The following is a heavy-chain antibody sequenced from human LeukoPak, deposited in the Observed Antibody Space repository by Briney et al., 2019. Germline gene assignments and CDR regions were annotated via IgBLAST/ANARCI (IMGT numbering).Heavy chain of an antibody. CDR3: ARQSFHSNYYGSGSYPDY. D-gene: IGHD3-10*01. V-gene: IGHV4-39*01. CDR2: IYYSGST. CDR1: GGSISSSSYY. Sequence: SETLSLTCTVSGGSISSSSYYWGWIRQPPGKGLEWIGSIYYSGSTYYNPSLKSRVTISVDTSKNQFSLKLSSVTAADTAVYYCARQSFHSNYYGSGSYPDYWGQGTLVTVSS. J-gene: IGHJ4*02.